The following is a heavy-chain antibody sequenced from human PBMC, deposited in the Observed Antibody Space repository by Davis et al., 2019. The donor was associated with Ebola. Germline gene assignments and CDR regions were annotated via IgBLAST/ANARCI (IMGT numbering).Heavy chain of an antibody. CDR3: ARDPRRGVVVVAVHYGMDV. V-gene: IGHV3-30*03. D-gene: IGHD2-15*01. CDR1: GFTFSGYW. Sequence: GGSLRLSCAASGFTFSGYWMTWVRQAPGKGLEWVAVISYDGSNKYYADSVKGRFTISRDNSKNTLYLQMNSLRAEDTAVYYCARDPRRGVVVVAVHYGMDVWGQGTTVTVSS. J-gene: IGHJ6*02. CDR2: ISYDGSNK.